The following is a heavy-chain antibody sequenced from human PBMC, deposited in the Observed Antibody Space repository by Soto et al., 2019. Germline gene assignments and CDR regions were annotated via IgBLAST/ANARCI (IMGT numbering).Heavy chain of an antibody. V-gene: IGHV4-39*01. CDR3: ARHQGITYYGMDV. CDR2: IYYSGST. CDR1: GGSISSSSYY. J-gene: IGHJ6*02. D-gene: IGHD6-13*01. Sequence: SETLSLTCTVSGGSISSSSYYWGWIRQPPGKVLEWIGSIYYSGSTYYNPSLKSRVTIXXXXSXKXFXLXXXSVTXADTALYYCARHQGITYYGMDVWGQGTTVTVSS.